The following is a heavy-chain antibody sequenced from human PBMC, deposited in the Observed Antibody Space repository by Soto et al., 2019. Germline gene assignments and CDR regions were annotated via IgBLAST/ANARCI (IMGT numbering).Heavy chain of an antibody. D-gene: IGHD3-22*01. CDR3: AIEGHYDGSVYYSDAVDR. CDR2: ISSSSGNV. Sequence: PGGFRSLSCSGAGFPFSRYSMNWVRPAPGKGLEWVSSISSSSGNVYYAESVKGRFTISRDNAKNSLYLQMNSLRAEDTAVYYWAIEGHYDGSVYYSDAVDRWGQGTMVPFSS. CDR1: GFPFSRYS. J-gene: IGHJ3*02. V-gene: IGHV3-21*01.